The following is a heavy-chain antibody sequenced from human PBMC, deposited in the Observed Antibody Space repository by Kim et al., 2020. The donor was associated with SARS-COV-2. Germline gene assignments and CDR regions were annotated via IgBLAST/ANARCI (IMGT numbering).Heavy chain of an antibody. Sequence: SETLSLTCTVSGGSISSSGYYWGWIRQPPGKGLEWIGSIYYSGSTYYNPSLKSRVTISVDTSKNQFSLKLSSVTAADTAVYYCASIVPGASFPRSSLWKQWPQGFNGGYFDYWGQGTLVTVSS. CDR2: IYYSGST. D-gene: IGHD2-2*01. V-gene: IGHV4-39*01. J-gene: IGHJ4*02. CDR3: ASIVPGASFPRSSLWKQWPQGFNGGYFDY. CDR1: GGSISSSGYY.